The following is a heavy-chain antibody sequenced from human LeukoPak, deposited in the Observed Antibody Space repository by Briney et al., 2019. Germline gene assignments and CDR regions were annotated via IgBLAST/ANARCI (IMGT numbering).Heavy chain of an antibody. Sequence: SETLSLTCTVSGGSISSYYWTWIRQPAGKGLEWIGRIYPSGSTNYNPSLKSRVTMSVDTSKNQFSLELSSVTAADTAVYYCARENSGSYREFDYWGQGTLVTVSS. J-gene: IGHJ4*02. V-gene: IGHV4-4*07. CDR3: ARENSGSYREFDY. D-gene: IGHD1-26*01. CDR1: GGSISSYY. CDR2: IYPSGST.